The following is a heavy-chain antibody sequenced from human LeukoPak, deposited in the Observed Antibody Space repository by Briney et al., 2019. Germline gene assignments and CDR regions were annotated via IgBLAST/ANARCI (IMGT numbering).Heavy chain of an antibody. D-gene: IGHD3-3*01. CDR3: ARGSMFGSADL. J-gene: IGHJ5*02. CDR2: IYPGGST. Sequence: PGGSLRLSCAASGFTFRTYSMNWVRQAPGKGLEWLSIIYPGGSTHYADSVKGRFSISRDNSKNTLYFQMINLRADDTAVYYCARGSMFGSADLWGQGTLVTVSS. CDR1: GFTFRTYS. V-gene: IGHV3-53*01.